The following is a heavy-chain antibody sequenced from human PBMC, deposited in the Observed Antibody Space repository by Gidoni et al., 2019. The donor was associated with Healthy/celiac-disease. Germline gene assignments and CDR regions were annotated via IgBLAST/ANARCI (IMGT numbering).Heavy chain of an antibody. CDR2: IKQDGSEK. J-gene: IGHJ4*02. V-gene: IGHV3-7*03. Sequence: EVQLVESGGGLVQPGGSLSLSCAASGITFSSYWMSWVRQAPGKGLEWVANIKQDGSEKYYVDSVKGRFTISRDNAKNSLYLQMNSLRAEDTAVYYCARESPSDYWGQGTLVTVSS. CDR3: ARESPSDY. CDR1: GITFSSYW.